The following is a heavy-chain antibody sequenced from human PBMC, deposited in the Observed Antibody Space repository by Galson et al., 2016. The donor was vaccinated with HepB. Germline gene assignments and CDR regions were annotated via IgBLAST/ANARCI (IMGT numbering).Heavy chain of an antibody. CDR3: ARADSSSYGYYFQH. Sequence: SVKVSCKASGGTFSSYALSWVRQAPGQGLEWMGGIIPILNTAKYAQKFQGRVTTTADESSSTAYMELSSLRSEDTAVYYCARADSSSYGYYFQHWGQGTLVTVSS. CDR2: IIPILNTA. J-gene: IGHJ1*01. V-gene: IGHV1-69*13. CDR1: GGTFSSYA. D-gene: IGHD3-22*01.